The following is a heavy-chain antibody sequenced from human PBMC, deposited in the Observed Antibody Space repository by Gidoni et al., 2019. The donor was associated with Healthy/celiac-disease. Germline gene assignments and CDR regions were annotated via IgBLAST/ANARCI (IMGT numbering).Heavy chain of an antibody. D-gene: IGHD3-3*01. CDR1: GGTFSSYT. Sequence: QVQLVQSGAEVKKPGSSVKVSGKASGGTFSSYTISWVRQAPGQGLEWMGRIIPILGIANYAQKFQGRVTITADKSTSTAYMELSSLRSEDTAVYYCAREPPSITIFGWYFDYWGQGTLVTVSS. CDR2: IIPILGIA. V-gene: IGHV1-69*08. CDR3: AREPPSITIFGWYFDY. J-gene: IGHJ4*02.